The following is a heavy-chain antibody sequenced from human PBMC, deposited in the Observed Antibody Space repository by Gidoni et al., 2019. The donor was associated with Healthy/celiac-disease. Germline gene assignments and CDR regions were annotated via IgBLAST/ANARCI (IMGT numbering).Heavy chain of an antibody. CDR2: IFSNDEK. D-gene: IGHD6-6*01. V-gene: IGHV2-26*01. Sequence: QVTLKDSGPVLVKPPETLTLTCTVPAFSLSHARMGVSWIRQPPGKALEWLAHIFSNDEKSYSTSLKSRLTISKDTSKSQVVLTMTNMDPVDTATYYCARMTRQGELVPMDYWGQGTLVTVSS. CDR3: ARMTRQGELVPMDY. CDR1: AFSLSHARMG. J-gene: IGHJ4*02.